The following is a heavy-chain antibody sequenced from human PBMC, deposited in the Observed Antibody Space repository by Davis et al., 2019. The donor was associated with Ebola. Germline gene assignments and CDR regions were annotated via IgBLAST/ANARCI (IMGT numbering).Heavy chain of an antibody. D-gene: IGHD3-16*02. CDR3: ARVLGSYRDY. CDR1: GFTFSSYW. Sequence: GESLKISCAASGFTFSSYWMHWVRQAPGKGLVWVSHINSDGSSTSYADSVKGRFTISRDNAKNTLYLQMNSLRVEDTAVYYCARVLGSYRDYWGQGTLVTVSS. V-gene: IGHV3-74*01. J-gene: IGHJ4*02. CDR2: INSDGSST.